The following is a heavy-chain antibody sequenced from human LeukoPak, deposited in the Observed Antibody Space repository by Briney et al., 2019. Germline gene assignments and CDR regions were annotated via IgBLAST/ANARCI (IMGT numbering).Heavy chain of an antibody. CDR2: IYHSGST. CDR1: GYSISSGYY. V-gene: IGHV4-38-2*01. CDR3: ARHRRGVHTYYDILTGYSTHDY. J-gene: IGHJ4*02. Sequence: SETLSLTCAVSGYSISSGYYWGWTRQPPGKGLEWIGSIYHSGSTYYNPSLKSRVTISVDTSKNQFSLKLSSVTAADTAVYYCARHRRGVHTYYDILTGYSTHDYWGQGTLVTVSS. D-gene: IGHD3-9*01.